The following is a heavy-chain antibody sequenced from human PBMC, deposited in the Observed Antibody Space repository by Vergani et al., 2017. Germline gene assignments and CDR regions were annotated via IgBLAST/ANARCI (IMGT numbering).Heavy chain of an antibody. J-gene: IGHJ5*02. Sequence: QVQLVQSGAEVKKPGASVKVSCKASGYTFTSYDMHWVRQAPGQRLGWMGWINAGNGNTKDSQKFQGRVTITRDTSASTAYMELSSLRSEDTAVYYCASSVAGGIFGPASSWFDPWGQGTLVTVSS. CDR2: INAGNGNT. CDR1: GYTFTSYD. CDR3: ASSVAGGIFGPASSWFDP. V-gene: IGHV1-3*01. D-gene: IGHD3-3*02.